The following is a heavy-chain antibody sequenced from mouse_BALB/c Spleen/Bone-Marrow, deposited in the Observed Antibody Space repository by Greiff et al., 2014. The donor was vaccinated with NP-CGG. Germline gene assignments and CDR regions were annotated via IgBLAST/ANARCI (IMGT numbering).Heavy chain of an antibody. CDR1: GFNIKDTY. V-gene: IGHV14-3*02. Sequence: EVQLVEPGAELVKPGASVKLSCTASGFNIKDTYMHWVKQRPEQGLEWIGRIDPANGNTKYDPKFQGKATITADTSSNTAYLQLSSLTSEDTAVYYCARWEYYAMDYWGQGTSVTVSS. D-gene: IGHD4-1*01. CDR2: IDPANGNT. J-gene: IGHJ4*01. CDR3: ARWEYYAMDY.